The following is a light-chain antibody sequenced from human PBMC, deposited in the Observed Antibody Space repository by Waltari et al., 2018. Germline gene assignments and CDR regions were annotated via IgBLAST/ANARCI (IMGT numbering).Light chain of an antibody. J-gene: IGKJ4*01. CDR3: QQTYSTPPT. V-gene: IGKV1-39*01. CDR1: QSISNY. Sequence: DIQLTQSPSPLSAAVGDRGTITCRASQSISNYLNWYQQKPGKAPKLLIYAASSLQSGVPSRFSGSGSGTDFTLTISSLQPEDFATYYCQQTYSTPPTFGGGTKVEIK. CDR2: AAS.